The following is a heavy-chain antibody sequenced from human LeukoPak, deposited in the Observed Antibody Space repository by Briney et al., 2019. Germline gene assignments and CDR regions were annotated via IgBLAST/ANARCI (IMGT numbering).Heavy chain of an antibody. D-gene: IGHD3-9*01. V-gene: IGHV1-2*02. Sequence: ASVKVSCKASGYTFTGYYIHWVRQAPGQGLEWMGWINPNSGGTNYAQKFQGRVTMTRDTSISTAYMELSRLRSDDTAVYYCVRDLQHYDTYWGQGTLVTVSS. J-gene: IGHJ4*02. CDR1: GYTFTGYY. CDR2: INPNSGGT. CDR3: VRDLQHYDTY.